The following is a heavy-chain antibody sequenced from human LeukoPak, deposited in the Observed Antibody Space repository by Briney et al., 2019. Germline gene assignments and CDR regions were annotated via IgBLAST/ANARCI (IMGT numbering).Heavy chain of an antibody. CDR2: NNPNSGGT. Sequence: ASVKVSCKASGYTFTGYYIHWVRQAPGQGLEWMGWNNPNSGGTNYAQKFQGRVTMTRDTSISTAYMELSRLRSDDTAVYYCAREDGSGSYYPRFDYWGQRTLVTVSS. J-gene: IGHJ4*02. D-gene: IGHD3-10*01. V-gene: IGHV1-2*02. CDR3: AREDGSGSYYPRFDY. CDR1: GYTFTGYY.